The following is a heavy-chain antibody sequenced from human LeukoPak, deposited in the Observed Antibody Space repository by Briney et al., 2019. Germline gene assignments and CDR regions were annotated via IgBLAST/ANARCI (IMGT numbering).Heavy chain of an antibody. Sequence: SETLSLTCTVSGDSISGYYWSWIRQPPGKGLEWIGSIYYSGSTYYNPSLKSRVTISVDTSKNQFSLKLSSVTAADTAVYYCARKITVWGSYPRHLSPFDYWGQGTLVTVSS. CDR2: IYYSGST. D-gene: IGHD3-16*02. CDR1: GDSISGYY. V-gene: IGHV4-59*05. J-gene: IGHJ4*02. CDR3: ARKITVWGSYPRHLSPFDY.